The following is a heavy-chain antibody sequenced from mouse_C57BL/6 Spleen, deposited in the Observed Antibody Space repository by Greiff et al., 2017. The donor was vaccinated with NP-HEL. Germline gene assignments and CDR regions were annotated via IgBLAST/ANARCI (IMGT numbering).Heavy chain of an antibody. CDR1: GFNIKDYY. V-gene: IGHV14-2*01. CDR2: IDPEDGET. J-gene: IGHJ1*03. CDR3: ARRYGSTYWYFDV. Sequence: VQLQQPGAELVKPGASVKLSCTASGFNIKDYYMHWVKQRTEQGLEWIGRIDPEDGETKYAPKFQGKATITADTSSNTAYLQLSSLTSEDTAVYYWARRYGSTYWYFDVWGTGTTVTVSS. D-gene: IGHD1-1*01.